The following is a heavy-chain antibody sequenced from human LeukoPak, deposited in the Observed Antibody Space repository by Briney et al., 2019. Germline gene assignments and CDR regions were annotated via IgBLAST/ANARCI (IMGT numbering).Heavy chain of an antibody. CDR1: GFTFSSYS. D-gene: IGHD3-22*01. J-gene: IGHJ4*02. CDR2: ISSSSSYI. V-gene: IGHV3-21*01. CDR3: AREGYYYDSSGQLDY. Sequence: GGSLRLSCAASGFTFSSYSMTWVRQAPGKGLEWVSSISSSSSYIYYADSVKGRFTISRDNAKNSLYLQMSSLRAEDTAVYYCAREGYYYDSSGQLDYWGQGTLVTVSS.